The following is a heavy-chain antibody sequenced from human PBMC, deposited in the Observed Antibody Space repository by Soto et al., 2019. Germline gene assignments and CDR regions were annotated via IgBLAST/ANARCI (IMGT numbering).Heavy chain of an antibody. Sequence: SETLSLTCAVYGGSFSGYYLSWIRQPPGKGLEWIGEINHSGSTNYNPSLKSRVTISVDTSKNQFSLKLSSVTAADTAVYYCARGSLYGSGSYYMDVWGKGTTVTVSS. D-gene: IGHD3-10*01. CDR1: GGSFSGYY. CDR2: INHSGST. CDR3: ARGSLYGSGSYYMDV. V-gene: IGHV4-34*01. J-gene: IGHJ6*03.